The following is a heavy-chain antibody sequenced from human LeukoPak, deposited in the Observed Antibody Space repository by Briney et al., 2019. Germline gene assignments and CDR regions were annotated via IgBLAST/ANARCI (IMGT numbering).Heavy chain of an antibody. CDR3: ARRASYSYGLAIDY. CDR2: INCNGGST. J-gene: IGHJ4*02. D-gene: IGHD5-18*01. V-gene: IGHV3-20*04. CDR1: GFTFNNYG. Sequence: GGSLRLSCAASGFTFNNYGMSWVRQAPGKGLEWVSGINCNGGSTGYADSVKGRFTISRDNAKNSLYLQMNSLRAEDTALYYCARRASYSYGLAIDYWGQGTLVTVSS.